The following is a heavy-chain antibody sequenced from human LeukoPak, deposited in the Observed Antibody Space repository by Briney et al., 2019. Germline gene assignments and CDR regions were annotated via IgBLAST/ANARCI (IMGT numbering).Heavy chain of an antibody. V-gene: IGHV3-48*03. J-gene: IGHJ4*02. CDR2: ISSSASTI. Sequence: GGSLRLSCGASRFTFSSYEMNWVRQAPGKGLEWVSYISSSASTIYYADSVKGRFTISRDNAQNSLYLQMNSLRAEDTAVYYCAAVNPDEPADYWGQGTLVTVSS. CDR1: RFTFSSYE. D-gene: IGHD1-14*01. CDR3: AAVNPDEPADY.